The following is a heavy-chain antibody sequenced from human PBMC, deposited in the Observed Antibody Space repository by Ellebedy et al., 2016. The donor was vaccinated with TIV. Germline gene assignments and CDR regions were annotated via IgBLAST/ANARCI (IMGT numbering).Heavy chain of an antibody. V-gene: IGHV1-3*02. J-gene: IGHJ4*02. CDR3: VRGRGSISSWTLDF. CDR2: GSTANGNI. CDR1: GYSFTSHA. D-gene: IGHD3/OR15-3a*01. Sequence: ASVKVSXXASGYSFTSHAIHWVRQAPGQSLEWMGGGSTANGNIEYSHEFQGRVAITRDASATTAYLELSSLRSGDTAVYYCVRGRGSISSWTLDFWGQGTLVTVSS.